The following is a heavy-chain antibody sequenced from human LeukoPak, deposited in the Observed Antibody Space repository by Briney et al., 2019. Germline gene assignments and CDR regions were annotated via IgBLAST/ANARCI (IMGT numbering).Heavy chain of an antibody. J-gene: IGHJ3*02. CDR1: GFTFSSYD. CDR2: IGTAGDT. Sequence: PGGSLRLSCAASGFTFSSYDMHWVRQATGKGLEWVSAIGTAGDTYYPGSVKGRFTISREKAKNSLYLQMNSLRAGDTAVYYCARVQRSGGAFDIWGQGTMVTVSS. V-gene: IGHV3-13*01. CDR3: ARVQRSGGAFDI. D-gene: IGHD5-24*01.